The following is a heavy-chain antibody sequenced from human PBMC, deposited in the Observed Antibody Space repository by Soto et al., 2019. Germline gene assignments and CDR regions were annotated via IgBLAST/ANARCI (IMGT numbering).Heavy chain of an antibody. V-gene: IGHV4-59*01. D-gene: IGHD2-15*01. CDR2: ISYSGST. J-gene: IGHJ4*02. Sequence: QVQLQESGPGLVKPSETLSLTCTVSSDSIRSYYLSWIRQPAGKRLEWIGYISYSGSTDYNPSLKSRVTITRDTAKNRFSLKVSSVTASDTSVYYCAMGTTWQLPFDYWGQGTLVTVSS. CDR3: AMGTTWQLPFDY. CDR1: SDSIRSYY.